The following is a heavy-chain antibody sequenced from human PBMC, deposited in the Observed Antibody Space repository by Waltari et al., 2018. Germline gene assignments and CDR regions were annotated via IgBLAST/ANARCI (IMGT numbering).Heavy chain of an antibody. V-gene: IGHV4-4*07. CDR3: ARISALRSALDV. CDR2: VYTTGSN. Sequence: QVQLQESGPGLVKPSETLSLTCTLSGGSIGTYSWAWVRQSAGKGLEFIGRVYTTGSNFYNPSLRGRVTMSVDASKNQFFLSLTSVTAADTAVYYCARISALRSALDVWGQGTTVTVSS. CDR1: GGSIGTYS. J-gene: IGHJ6*02. D-gene: IGHD3-10*01.